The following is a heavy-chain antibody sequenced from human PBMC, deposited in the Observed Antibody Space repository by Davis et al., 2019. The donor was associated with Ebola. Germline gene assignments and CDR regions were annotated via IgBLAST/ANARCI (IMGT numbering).Heavy chain of an antibody. Sequence: GESLKISCAASGFTFSSYGMHWVRQAPGKGLEWVAVISYDGSNKYYADSVKGRFTISRDNSKNTLYLQMNSLRAEDTAVYYCAKDPLPTRVVVMYFDYWGQGTLVTVSS. CDR2: ISYDGSNK. CDR3: AKDPLPTRVVVMYFDY. V-gene: IGHV3-30*18. D-gene: IGHD3-22*01. J-gene: IGHJ4*02. CDR1: GFTFSSYG.